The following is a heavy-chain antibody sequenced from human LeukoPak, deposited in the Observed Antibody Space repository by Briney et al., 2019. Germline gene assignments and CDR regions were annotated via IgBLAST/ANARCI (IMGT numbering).Heavy chain of an antibody. CDR2: IKQDGSEK. CDR3: ARVHYDILTGYYNFDY. V-gene: IGHV3-7*03. CDR1: GFSFSTYW. J-gene: IGHJ4*02. Sequence: GGSLRLSCAASGFSFSTYWMSWVRQAPGKGLEWVANIKQDGSEKYYVDSVKGRFTISRDNAKNSLYLQMNSLRAEDTAVYYCARVHYDILTGYYNFDYWGQGTLVTVSS. D-gene: IGHD3-9*01.